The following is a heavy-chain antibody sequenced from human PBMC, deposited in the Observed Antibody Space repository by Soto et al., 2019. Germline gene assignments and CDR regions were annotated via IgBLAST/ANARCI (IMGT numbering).Heavy chain of an antibody. V-gene: IGHV3-21*01. CDR2: ISSSSSYI. J-gene: IGHJ4*02. D-gene: IGHD6-19*01. CDR3: ARPRSIAVAAFDY. Sequence: PGGSLRLSCAASGFTFSDSYMDWVRQAPGKGLEWVSSISSSSSYIYYADSVKGRFTISRDNAKNSLYLQMNSLRAEDTAVYYCARPRSIAVAAFDYWGQGTLVTVSS. CDR1: GFTFSDSY.